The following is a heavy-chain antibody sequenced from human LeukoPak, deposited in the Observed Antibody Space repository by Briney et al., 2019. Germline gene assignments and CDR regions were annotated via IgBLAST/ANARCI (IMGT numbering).Heavy chain of an antibody. CDR2: FYHSGIT. J-gene: IGHJ5*02. Sequence: SETLSLTCTVSGYSISSGYFWGWIRQPPGKGLEWIGSFYHSGITNYNPSLKSRVTISVDTSKNQFTLKLSSVTAADTAVYYCARPRYGSGSYYRNNWFDPWGQGTLVTVSS. CDR3: ARPRYGSGSYYRNNWFDP. CDR1: GYSISSGYF. D-gene: IGHD3-10*01. V-gene: IGHV4-38-2*02.